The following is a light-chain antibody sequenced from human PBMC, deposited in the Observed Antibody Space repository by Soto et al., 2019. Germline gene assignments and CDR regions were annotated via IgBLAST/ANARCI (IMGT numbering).Light chain of an antibody. V-gene: IGKV1-5*03. CDR3: QQYNTYSWT. CDR2: KAS. CDR1: QSISNR. J-gene: IGKJ1*01. Sequence: DIQMTQFPSTLSASVGDRVTITCRASQSISNRLAWFQQKSGEAPNLLIHKASSLESGVPSRFSGSGSGTEFTLTISSLPPDDFATYYCQQYNTYSWTFGQGTKVEIK.